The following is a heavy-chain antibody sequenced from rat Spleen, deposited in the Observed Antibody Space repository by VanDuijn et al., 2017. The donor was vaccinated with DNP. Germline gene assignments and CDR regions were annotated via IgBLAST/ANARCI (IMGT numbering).Heavy chain of an antibody. CDR2: ITSSGGST. CDR3: ARGGRNYYSGVDY. CDR1: GFTFNNYW. V-gene: IGHV5-31*01. Sequence: EVQLVESGGDLVQPGRSLKLSCVASGFTFNNYWMTWIRQVPGKGLEWVASITSSGGSTYYPDSMKGRFTISRDNAKNTLYLQMNSLRSEDTANYYCARGGRNYYSGVDYWGQGVMVTVSS. D-gene: IGHD1-1*01. J-gene: IGHJ2*01.